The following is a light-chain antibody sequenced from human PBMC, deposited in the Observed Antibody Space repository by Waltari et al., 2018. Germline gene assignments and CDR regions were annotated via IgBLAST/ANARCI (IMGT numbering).Light chain of an antibody. CDR3: CSYAGSYTWV. J-gene: IGLJ3*02. V-gene: IGLV2-23*01. CDR1: SSDVRHHNL. CDR2: DDN. Sequence: QSALTQPASVSGAPGQSITISCAGTSSDVRHHNLVSWYQQYPGKAPKVMIYDDNRRPSGVSDRFSGSKSGNTASLTISGVQAEDEADYYCCSYAGSYTWVFGGGTKLTVL.